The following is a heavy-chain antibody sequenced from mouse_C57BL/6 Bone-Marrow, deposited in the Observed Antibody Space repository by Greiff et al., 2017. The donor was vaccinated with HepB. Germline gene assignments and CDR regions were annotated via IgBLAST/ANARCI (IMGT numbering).Heavy chain of an antibody. Sequence: VQLVESGAELAKPGASVKLSCKASGYTFTSYWMHWVKQRPGQGLEWIGYINPSSGYTKYNQKFKDKATLTADKSSSTAYMQLSSLTYEDSAVYYCAPIYYDYDGAYWGQGTLVTVSA. V-gene: IGHV1-7*01. CDR3: APIYYDYDGAY. J-gene: IGHJ3*01. CDR1: GYTFTSYW. CDR2: INPSSGYT. D-gene: IGHD2-4*01.